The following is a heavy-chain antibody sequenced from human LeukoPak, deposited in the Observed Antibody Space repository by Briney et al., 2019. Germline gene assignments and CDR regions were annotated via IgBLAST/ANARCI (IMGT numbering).Heavy chain of an antibody. CDR2: ISYDGSNK. CDR1: GFTFSSYA. J-gene: IGHJ5*02. V-gene: IGHV3-30*04. Sequence: PGGSLRLSCAASGFTFSSYAMHWVRQAPGKGLEWVAVISYDGSNKYYADSVKGRFTISRDNSKNTLYLQMNSLRAEDTAVYYCARGALQLLDDNWFDPWGQGTLVTVSS. CDR3: ARGALQLLDDNWFDP. D-gene: IGHD2-2*01.